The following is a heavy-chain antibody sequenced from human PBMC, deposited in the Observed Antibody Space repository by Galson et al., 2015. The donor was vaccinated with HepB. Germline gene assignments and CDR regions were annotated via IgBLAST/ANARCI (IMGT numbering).Heavy chain of an antibody. CDR3: ARAGIVVVPAAPHGYYYYMDV. J-gene: IGHJ6*03. CDR1: GFTFSSYG. D-gene: IGHD2-2*01. CDR2: IWYDGSNK. Sequence: SLRLSCAASGFTFSSYGMHWVRQAPGKGLEWVAVIWYDGSNKYYADSVKGRFTISRDNSKNTLYLQMNSLGAEDAAVYYCARAGIVVVPAAPHGYYYYMDVWGKGTTVTVSS. V-gene: IGHV3-33*01.